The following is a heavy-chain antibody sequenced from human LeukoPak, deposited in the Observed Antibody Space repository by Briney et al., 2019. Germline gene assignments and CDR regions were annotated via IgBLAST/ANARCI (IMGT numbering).Heavy chain of an antibody. CDR1: GFTFSSYA. CDR2: INHSGST. D-gene: IGHD3-10*01. V-gene: IGHV4-34*01. J-gene: IGHJ4*02. CDR3: ARGPGWYYYGSGSYLPTYYFDY. Sequence: PGGSLRLSCAASGFTFSSYAMSWVRQPPGKGLEWIGEINHSGSTNYNPSLKSRVTISVDTSKNQFSLKLSSVTAADTAVYYCARGPGWYYYGSGSYLPTYYFDYWGQGTLVTVSS.